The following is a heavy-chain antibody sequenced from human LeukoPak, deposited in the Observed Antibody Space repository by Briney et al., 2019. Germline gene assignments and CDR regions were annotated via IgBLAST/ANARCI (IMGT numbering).Heavy chain of an antibody. CDR2: IKQDGSEK. V-gene: IGHV3-7*01. D-gene: IGHD3-3*01. Sequence: GGSLRLSCAASGFTFSSYWTSWVRQAPGKGPEWVANIKQDGSEKYYVYSVKGRFTISRDNAKNSLDLQMNSLRAEDTAVYYCARAAFSRISVFGVVSDAFDIWGQGTMVTVSS. J-gene: IGHJ3*02. CDR1: GFTFSSYW. CDR3: ARAAFSRISVFGVVSDAFDI.